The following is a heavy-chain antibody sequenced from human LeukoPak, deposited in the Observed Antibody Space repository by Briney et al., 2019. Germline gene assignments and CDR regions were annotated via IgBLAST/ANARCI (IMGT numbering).Heavy chain of an antibody. CDR2: VYHSGTT. Sequence: PSETLSLTCAVSGYSISSGYYWDWIRQPPGKGLEWIGTVYHSGTTFYNSSLKSRITISVDASKNQFSLKLSSVTAADTAVYFCARDERFGVLNFWGQEPWSPSPQ. V-gene: IGHV4-38-2*02. CDR1: GYSISSGYY. CDR3: ARDERFGVLNF. J-gene: IGHJ4*01. D-gene: IGHD3-16*01.